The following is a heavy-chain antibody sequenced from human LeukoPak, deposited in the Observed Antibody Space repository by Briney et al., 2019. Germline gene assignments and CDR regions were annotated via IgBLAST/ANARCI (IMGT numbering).Heavy chain of an antibody. CDR2: INAGNGDT. J-gene: IGHJ4*02. Sequence: ASVKVSCKASGYTFTSYAMHWVRRAPGQRLEWMGWINAGNGDTKYSQKFQGRVTIARDTSASTAYMYLSSLRSEDTAVYYCARDRGGTGDLDYWGQGALVTVSS. CDR3: ARDRGGTGDLDY. V-gene: IGHV1-3*01. D-gene: IGHD1-1*01. CDR1: GYTFTSYA.